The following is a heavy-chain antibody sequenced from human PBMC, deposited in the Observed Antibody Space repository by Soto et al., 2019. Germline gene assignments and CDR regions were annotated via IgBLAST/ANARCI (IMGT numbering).Heavy chain of an antibody. CDR3: ARADRTLVTSYSLDV. J-gene: IGHJ6*02. CDR1: DGSFSGYY. V-gene: IGHV4-34*01. CDR2: INHSGTI. D-gene: IGHD2-21*02. Sequence: QVQLQQWGAGLLKPSETLSLTCAVYDGSFSGYYWTWIRQPPGKGLEWIGEINHSGTINFNPSLKSRLTISLDTSKKHFSLKLSSVTDADTAAYYCARADRTLVTSYSLDVWGQGTTVTVSS.